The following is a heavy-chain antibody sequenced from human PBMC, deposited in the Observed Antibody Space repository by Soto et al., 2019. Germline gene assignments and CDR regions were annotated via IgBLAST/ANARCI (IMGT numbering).Heavy chain of an antibody. J-gene: IGHJ4*02. D-gene: IGHD5-12*01. CDR3: AKRGGYNYFHY. CDR2: TYYRSKWYN. CDR1: GDSVSSNSAA. V-gene: IGHV6-1*01. Sequence: SQTLSLTCAISGDSVSSNSAAWNRIRQSPSRGLEWLGGTYYRSKWYNDYAVSVKSRITIAPDTSKNQFSLHLNSVTPEDTAVYYCAKRGGYNYFHYWGQGTLVTVSS.